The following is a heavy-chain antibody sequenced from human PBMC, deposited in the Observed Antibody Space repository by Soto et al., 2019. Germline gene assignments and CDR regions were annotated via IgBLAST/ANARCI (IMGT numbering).Heavy chain of an antibody. CDR1: GGSISSSSYY. J-gene: IGHJ5*02. D-gene: IGHD4-17*01. V-gene: IGHV4-39*01. CDR2: IYYSGST. Sequence: QLQLQESGPGLVKPSETLSLTCTVSGGSISSSSYYWGWIRQPPGKGLEWIGSIYYSGSTYYNPSLKRRVTISVDTSKNQFSLKLSSVTAADTAVYYCARPDYGDNSWIDPWGQGTLVTVSS. CDR3: ARPDYGDNSWIDP.